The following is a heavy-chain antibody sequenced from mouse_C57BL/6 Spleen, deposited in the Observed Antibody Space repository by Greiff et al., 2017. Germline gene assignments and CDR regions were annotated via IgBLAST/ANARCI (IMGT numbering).Heavy chain of an antibody. CDR2: IDPANGNT. V-gene: IGHV14-3*01. CDR1: GFNIKNTY. Sequence: VQLQQSVAELVRPGASVKLSCTASGFNIKNTYMHWVKQRPEQGLEWIGRIDPANGNTKYAPKFQGKATITADTSSNTAYLQLSSLTSEDTAIYYCARGGGYYGSSRYWYFDVWGTGTTVTVSS. J-gene: IGHJ1*03. CDR3: ARGGGYYGSSRYWYFDV. D-gene: IGHD1-1*01.